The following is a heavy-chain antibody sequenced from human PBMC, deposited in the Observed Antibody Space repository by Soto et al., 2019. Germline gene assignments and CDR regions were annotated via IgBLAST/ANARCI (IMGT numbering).Heavy chain of an antibody. CDR2: IYHSGDT. CDR1: GASITTGGYS. CDR3: ARYLLRGVIDY. J-gene: IGHJ4*02. Sequence: QLQLQESGSRLVKPSQNLSLTCAVFGASITTGGYSWSWIRQPPGQGLDWMGYIYHSGDTFYSPSLRGRVTISVDRSKNQFSLNLASVTAADTAVYSCARYLLRGVIDYWGQGSLVTVSS. D-gene: IGHD3-10*01. V-gene: IGHV4-30-2*01.